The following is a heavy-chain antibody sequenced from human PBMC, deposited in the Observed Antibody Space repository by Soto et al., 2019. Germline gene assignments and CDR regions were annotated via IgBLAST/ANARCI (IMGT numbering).Heavy chain of an antibody. CDR3: ARQIYDSDTGPNFQYYFDS. CDR1: GYSIAGYW. D-gene: IGHD3-22*01. J-gene: IGHJ4*02. V-gene: IGHV5-10-1*01. CDR2: IDPSDSQT. Sequence: PGESLKISCKGSGYSIAGYWITWVRQKPGKGLEWMGRIDPSDSQTYYSPSFRGHVTISATKSITTVFLQWSSLRASDTAMYYCARQIYDSDTGPNFQYYFDSWGRGTPVTVSS.